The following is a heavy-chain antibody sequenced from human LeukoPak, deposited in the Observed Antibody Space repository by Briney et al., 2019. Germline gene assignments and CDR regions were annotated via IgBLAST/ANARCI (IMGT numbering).Heavy chain of an antibody. D-gene: IGHD3-10*01. V-gene: IGHV3-23*01. Sequence: GGSQRLSCAASGFTFSSYAMSLVRQAPGKGLEWVSAISGSGGSTYYADSVKGRFTISRDNSKNTLYLQMNSLRAEDTAVYYCAEVTMVRGYYFDYWGQGTLVTVSS. CDR3: AEVTMVRGYYFDY. CDR2: ISGSGGST. CDR1: GFTFSSYA. J-gene: IGHJ4*02.